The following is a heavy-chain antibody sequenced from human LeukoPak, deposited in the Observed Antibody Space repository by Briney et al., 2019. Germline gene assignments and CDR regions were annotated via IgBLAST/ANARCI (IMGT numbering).Heavy chain of an antibody. Sequence: ASVKVSCKASGYTFTGYYMHWVRQAPGQGLEWMGWINPNSGGTNYAQKFRGRVTMTRDTSISTAYMELSRLRSDDAAVYYFARDITTVTTGWYFDLWGRGTLVTVSS. V-gene: IGHV1-2*02. CDR1: GYTFTGYY. J-gene: IGHJ2*01. D-gene: IGHD4-17*01. CDR3: ARDITTVTTGWYFDL. CDR2: INPNSGGT.